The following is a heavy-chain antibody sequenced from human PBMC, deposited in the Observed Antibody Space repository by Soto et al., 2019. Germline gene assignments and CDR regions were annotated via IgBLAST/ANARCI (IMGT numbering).Heavy chain of an antibody. Sequence: ASVKVSCKASGYTFTGYYMHWVRQAPGQGLEWMGWINPNSGGTNYAQKFQGRVTMTRDTSISTAYMELSRLRPDDTAVYYCARELAGYCSGGSCFVVDWFDPWGQGTLVTVSS. CDR3: ARELAGYCSGGSCFVVDWFDP. D-gene: IGHD2-15*01. CDR1: GYTFTGYY. J-gene: IGHJ5*02. V-gene: IGHV1-2*02. CDR2: INPNSGGT.